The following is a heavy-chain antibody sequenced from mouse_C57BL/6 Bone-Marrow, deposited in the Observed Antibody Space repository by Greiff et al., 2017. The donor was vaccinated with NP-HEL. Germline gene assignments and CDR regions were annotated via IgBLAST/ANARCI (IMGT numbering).Heavy chain of an antibody. V-gene: IGHV1-5*01. D-gene: IGHD2-5*01. CDR1: GYTFTSYW. J-gene: IGHJ1*03. CDR2: IYPGNSDT. CDR3: TRGIYSNCAYWYFDV. Sequence: EVQLQQSGTVLARPGASVKMSCKTSGYTFTSYWMHWVNQRPGQGLEWIGAIYPGNSDTSYNQKFKGKAKLTADTSASTAYMELSSLTNEDSAVYYCTRGIYSNCAYWYFDVWGTGTTVTVSS.